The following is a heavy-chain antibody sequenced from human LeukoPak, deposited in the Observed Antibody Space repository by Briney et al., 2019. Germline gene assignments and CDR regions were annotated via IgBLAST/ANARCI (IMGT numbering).Heavy chain of an antibody. Sequence: SETLSLTCTVSGGSISSYYWSWIRQPPGKGLEWIGYIYYSGSTNYNPSLKSRVTISVDTSKNQFSLKLSSVTAADTAVYYCARRTYDYESGYYYGRGWFDPWGQGTLVTVSS. D-gene: IGHD3-22*01. V-gene: IGHV4-59*08. CDR3: ARRTYDYESGYYYGRGWFDP. J-gene: IGHJ5*02. CDR2: IYYSGST. CDR1: GGSISSYY.